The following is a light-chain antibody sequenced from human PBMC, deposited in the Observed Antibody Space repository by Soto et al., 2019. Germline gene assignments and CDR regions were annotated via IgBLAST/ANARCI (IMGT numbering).Light chain of an antibody. V-gene: IGKV1-5*03. CDR3: QQYSEYSPA. J-gene: IGKJ1*01. CDR1: QSINNY. Sequence: DIPMTQSPSTLSASVGDSVTITCRASQSINNYLAWYQHKPGKAPKFLIYKASTLESGVPSRFSGSGSETEFTLTINNLQPDDFATYYCQQYSEYSPAFGQGTKVEIK. CDR2: KAS.